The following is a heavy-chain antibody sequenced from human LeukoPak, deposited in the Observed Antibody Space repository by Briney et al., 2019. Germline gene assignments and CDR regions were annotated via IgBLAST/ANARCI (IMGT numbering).Heavy chain of an antibody. J-gene: IGHJ6*03. CDR3: ARGRYCSSTSCLRYYYYYYMDV. CDR2: INHSGST. D-gene: IGHD2-2*01. Sequence: SETLSLTCTVSGGSISSYYWSWIRQPPGKGLEWIGEINHSGSTNYNPSLKSRVTISVDTSKNQFSLKLSSVTAADTAVYYCARGRYCSSTSCLRYYYYYYMDVWGKGTTVTVSS. CDR1: GGSISSYY. V-gene: IGHV4-34*01.